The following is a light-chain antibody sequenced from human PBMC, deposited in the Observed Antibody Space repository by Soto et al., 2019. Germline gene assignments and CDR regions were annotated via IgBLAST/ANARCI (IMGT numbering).Light chain of an antibody. CDR2: EAH. J-gene: IGLJ2*01. V-gene: IGLV2-23*01. CDR3: CSYVGTSTI. CDR1: SSDVGSHNL. Sequence: QSALTQPASVSGSPGQSITISCTGSSSDVGSHNLVSWYQQYPGKAPKLMIFEAHKRPSGVSNRFSGSKSGNTASLTVSGLQADDEADYYCCSYVGTSTIFGGGTKVTVL.